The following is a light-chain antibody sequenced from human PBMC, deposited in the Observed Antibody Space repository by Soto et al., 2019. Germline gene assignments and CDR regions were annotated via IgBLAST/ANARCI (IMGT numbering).Light chain of an antibody. V-gene: IGKV1-39*01. CDR3: QQSYVAPYT. Sequence: DVQMTQSPWSLSASIGDTVTISCWASQSIGRYLNWYQQKPGNAPKLLMDAASRLQSGVPSRFSGTYSGTDFTLTINSLQFEDFATYYCQQSYVAPYTFGQGTKLEIK. J-gene: IGKJ2*01. CDR2: AAS. CDR1: QSIGRY.